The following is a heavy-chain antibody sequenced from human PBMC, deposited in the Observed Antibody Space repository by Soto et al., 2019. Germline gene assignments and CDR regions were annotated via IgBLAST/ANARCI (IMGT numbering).Heavy chain of an antibody. J-gene: IGHJ5*02. CDR2: IYHSGKT. Sequence: XGTLSLPCVVSGYCISSGYYWSWFRQPPGKELEWIGSIYHSGKTYYKPSLRSRVTVSVDTSKNQFSMKLISVTAADTAVYYCARDKRGTMIGGWFDPWGQGTLVTFSS. V-gene: IGHV4-38-2*02. D-gene: IGHD3-22*01. CDR3: ARDKRGTMIGGWFDP. CDR1: GYCISSGYY.